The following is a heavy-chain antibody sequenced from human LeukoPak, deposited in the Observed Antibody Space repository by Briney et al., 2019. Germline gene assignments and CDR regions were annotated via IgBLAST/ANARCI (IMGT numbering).Heavy chain of an antibody. CDR3: ARGHYDSSGYYDTDY. CDR2: ISGSGGST. Sequence: GGSLRLSCAASGFTFSSYAMSWVRQAPGKGLEWVSAISGSGGSTYYADSVKGRFTISRDNSKNTLYLQMNSLRAEDTAVYYCARGHYDSSGYYDTDYWGQGTLVTVSS. V-gene: IGHV3-23*01. J-gene: IGHJ4*02. CDR1: GFTFSSYA. D-gene: IGHD3-22*01.